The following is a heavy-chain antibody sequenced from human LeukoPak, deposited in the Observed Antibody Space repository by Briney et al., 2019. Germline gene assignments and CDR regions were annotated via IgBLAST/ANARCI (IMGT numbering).Heavy chain of an antibody. CDR3: ALNGREVPSGAFDI. CDR2: ISGSGGRT. CDR1: GFTFSNYA. V-gene: IGHV3-23*01. D-gene: IGHD1-1*01. Sequence: AGGSLRLSCAASGFTFSNYAMSWVRQAPGKGLEWVSAISGSGGRTYYADSVKGRFTISRDNSKNTLFLQMNSLRAEDTAVYYCALNGREVPSGAFDIWGQGTMSPSPQ. J-gene: IGHJ3*02.